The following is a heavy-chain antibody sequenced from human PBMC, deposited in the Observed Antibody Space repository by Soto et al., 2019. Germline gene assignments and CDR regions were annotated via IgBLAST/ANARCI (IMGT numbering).Heavy chain of an antibody. Sequence: GGSLRLSCAASGFTFSNAWMNWVRQAPGKGLEWVGRIKSKTDGGTTDYAAPVKGRFTISRDDSKNTLYLQMNSLKTEDTAVYYCTTDLTFSYSGSYTISWRAFDIWGQGTMVTVSS. CDR1: GFTFSNAW. CDR2: IKSKTDGGTT. V-gene: IGHV3-15*07. CDR3: TTDLTFSYSGSYTISWRAFDI. D-gene: IGHD1-26*01. J-gene: IGHJ3*02.